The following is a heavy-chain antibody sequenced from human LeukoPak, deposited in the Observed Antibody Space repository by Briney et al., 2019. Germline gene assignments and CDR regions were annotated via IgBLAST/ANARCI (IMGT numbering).Heavy chain of an antibody. CDR2: LHYSGRT. CDR1: GGSFSSYY. CDR3: GRHVSDLSGSFDY. J-gene: IGHJ4*02. Sequence: PSETLSLTCTVSGGSFSSYYWSWIRQSPGKGLEWIGFLHYSGRTDYNPALKSRVTTAVDTSKSQFSLKLSSVTAADTAVYYCGRHVSDLSGSFDYWGQGALVTVSS. D-gene: IGHD1-20*01. V-gene: IGHV4-59*08.